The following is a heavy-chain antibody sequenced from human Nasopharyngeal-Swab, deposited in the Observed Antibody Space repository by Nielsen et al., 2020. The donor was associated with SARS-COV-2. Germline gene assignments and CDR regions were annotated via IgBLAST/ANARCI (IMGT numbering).Heavy chain of an antibody. V-gene: IGHV1-8*01. J-gene: IGHJ3*02. D-gene: IGHD6-19*01. CDR2: MNPNSGNT. Sequence: ASVKVSCKASGYTFTSYDITWVRQATGQGLEWMGWMNPNSGNTGYAQKFQGRVTMTRNTSISTAYMELSSLRSEDTAVYYCASARRVAGTVAFDIWGQGTMVTVSS. CDR1: GYTFTSYD. CDR3: ASARRVAGTVAFDI.